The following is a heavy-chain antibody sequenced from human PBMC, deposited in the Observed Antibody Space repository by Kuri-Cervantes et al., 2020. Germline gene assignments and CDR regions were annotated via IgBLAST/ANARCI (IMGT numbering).Heavy chain of an antibody. V-gene: IGHV3-30*03. J-gene: IGHJ4*02. CDR1: GFTFSNAW. Sequence: GESLKISCAASGFTFSNAWMSWVRQAPGKGLDWVAVISNDGSNKDYADSVKGRFSISRDNSKNTIYLQMNSLRVDDTAVYFCARSQTAAATHIDYWGQGILVTVSS. D-gene: IGHD2-21*02. CDR2: ISNDGSNK. CDR3: ARSQTAAATHIDY.